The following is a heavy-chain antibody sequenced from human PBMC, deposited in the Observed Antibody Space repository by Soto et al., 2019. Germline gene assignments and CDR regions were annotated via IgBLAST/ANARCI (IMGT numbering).Heavy chain of an antibody. J-gene: IGHJ4*02. CDR1: GYNFATYW. CDR2: IYPPNSDT. Sequence: GESLKISCNGSGYNFATYWIGWVRQAPWKGLEWIGIIYPPNSDTKYSPSFEGQVTISAEKSINTAYLQWSSLTASDTAVYYCARHRLYSSSWTTFDYWGQGTLVTVSS. D-gene: IGHD2-2*01. CDR3: ARHRLYSSSWTTFDY. V-gene: IGHV5-51*01.